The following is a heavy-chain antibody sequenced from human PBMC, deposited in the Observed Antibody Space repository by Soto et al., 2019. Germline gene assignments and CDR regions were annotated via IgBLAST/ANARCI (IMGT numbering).Heavy chain of an antibody. CDR1: GFSLTTSGVG. D-gene: IGHD3-3*01. V-gene: IGHV2-5*02. Sequence: QITLNESGPTVVRPTETLTLTCRFSGFSLTTSGVGVGWIRQSPGKAPEWLALIYWDDDKRYSASLKSRLTNTKDTSKHQAVLTVSDLDPTDTATYYCAHRVLRTVFGLVTTTAIYFDFWGQGTPVAVSS. CDR3: AHRVLRTVFGLVTTTAIYFDF. CDR2: IYWDDDK. J-gene: IGHJ4*02.